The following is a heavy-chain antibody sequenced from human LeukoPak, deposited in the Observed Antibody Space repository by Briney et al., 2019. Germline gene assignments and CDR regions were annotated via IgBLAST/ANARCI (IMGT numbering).Heavy chain of an antibody. J-gene: IGHJ5*02. V-gene: IGHV3-11*01. CDR2: ISSSGSTI. D-gene: IGHD6-19*01. Sequence: PGGSLRLSCAASGFTFSDYYMSWIRQAPGKGLEWVSYISSSGSTIYYADSVKGRSTISRDNAKDSLYLQMNSLRAEDTAVYYCARGSSGWPYNWFDPWGQGTLVTVSS. CDR3: ARGSSGWPYNWFDP. CDR1: GFTFSDYY.